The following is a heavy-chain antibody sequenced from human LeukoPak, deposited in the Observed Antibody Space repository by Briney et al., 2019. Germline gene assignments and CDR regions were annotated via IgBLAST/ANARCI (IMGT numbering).Heavy chain of an antibody. CDR3: ARWNRMIDY. V-gene: IGHV4-59*01. CDR2: IYYSGST. CDR1: GGSISSYY. Sequence: ASGTLSLTCTVSGGSISSYYWSWIRQPPGKGLEWIGYIYYSGSTNYNPSLKSRVTISVDTSKNQFSLKLSSVTAADTAVYYCARWNRMIDYWGQGTLVTVSS. D-gene: IGHD1-1*01. J-gene: IGHJ4*02.